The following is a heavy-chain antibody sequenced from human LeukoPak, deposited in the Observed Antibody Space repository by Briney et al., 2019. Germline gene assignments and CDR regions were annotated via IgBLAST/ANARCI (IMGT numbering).Heavy chain of an antibody. Sequence: GASVKVSCKASGGTFSNYAISWVRQAPGQGLEWMGAIIPIFGTANHAQKFQGRVTITADESTSTAYMELSSLRSEDTAVYYCARILSSSWYEYFHHWGQGTLVTVSS. CDR1: GGTFSNYA. V-gene: IGHV1-69*13. D-gene: IGHD6-19*01. CDR2: IIPIFGTA. J-gene: IGHJ1*01. CDR3: ARILSSSWYEYFHH.